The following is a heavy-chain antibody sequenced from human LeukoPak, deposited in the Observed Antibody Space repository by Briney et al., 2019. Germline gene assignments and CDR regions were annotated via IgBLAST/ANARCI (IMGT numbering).Heavy chain of an antibody. CDR1: GYTFTSYY. V-gene: IGHV1-46*01. CDR3: ARSGRGTYYYFDL. J-gene: IGHJ4*02. D-gene: IGHD1-26*01. CDR2: INPSGGST. Sequence: GASVKVSCKASGYTFTSYYIHWVRQAPGQGLEWMGIINPSGGSTSYAQKFQGRVTMTRDTSTSTVYMELSSLRSEDTAVYYCARSGRGTYYYFDLWGQGTLVTVSS.